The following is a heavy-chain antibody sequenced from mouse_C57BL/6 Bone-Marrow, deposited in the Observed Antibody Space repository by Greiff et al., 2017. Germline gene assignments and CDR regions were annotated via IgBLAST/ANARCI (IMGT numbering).Heavy chain of an antibody. CDR2: TFYSGIT. Sequence: EVKLQESGPSLVRPSQTLSLTCTVTGFSINSDCYWIWIRQFPGNKLEYIWYTFYSGITYYNPSLESRTYITRDTSKNQFSLKLSSVTTEDTATYYGARGGEPYWYFDVWGTGTTVTVSS. CDR3: ARGGEPYWYFDV. D-gene: IGHD6-1*01. V-gene: IGHV3-3*01. CDR1: GFSINSDCY. J-gene: IGHJ1*03.